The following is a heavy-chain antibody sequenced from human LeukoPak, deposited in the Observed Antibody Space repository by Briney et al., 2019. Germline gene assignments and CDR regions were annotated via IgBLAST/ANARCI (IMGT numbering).Heavy chain of an antibody. CDR1: GFTFTDYG. CDR3: ARDRTTGTHWGFDY. D-gene: IGHD1-1*01. V-gene: IGHV3-30*03. CDR2: ISYDGSNK. J-gene: IGHJ4*02. Sequence: PGRSLRLSCAASGFTFTDYGMHWVRQAPGKGLEWVAVISYDGSNKYYADSVKGRFTISRDNSKNTLYLQMNSLRAEDTAVYYCARDRTTGTHWGFDYWGQGTLVTVSS.